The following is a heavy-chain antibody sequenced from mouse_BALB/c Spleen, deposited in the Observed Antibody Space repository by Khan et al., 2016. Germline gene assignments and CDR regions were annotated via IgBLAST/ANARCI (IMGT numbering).Heavy chain of an antibody. D-gene: IGHD2-1*01. J-gene: IGHJ2*01. CDR3: ARYGKGYYFDS. CDR2: IYPGDGDT. Sequence: QVQLKQSGAELARPGASVKLSCKTSGYTFTSYWMQWVKHRPGQGLEWIGAIYPGDGDTRYTQKFKGKATLTADKSSSTAYMQLSSLASEDSAVYYCARYGKGYYFDSWGQGTTLTVSS. CDR1: GYTFTSYW. V-gene: IGHV1-87*01.